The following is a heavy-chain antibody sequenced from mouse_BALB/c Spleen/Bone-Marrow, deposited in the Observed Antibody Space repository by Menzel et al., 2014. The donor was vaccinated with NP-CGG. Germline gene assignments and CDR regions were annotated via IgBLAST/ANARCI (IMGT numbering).Heavy chain of an antibody. J-gene: IGHJ4*01. CDR3: ARDSCLITRALDY. CDR1: GFSLTGYG. CDR2: IWGDGST. D-gene: IGHD2-4*01. V-gene: IGHV2-6-7*01. Sequence: VQGVESGPGLVAPSQSLSITCTVSGFSLTGYGVSWVRQSPGKGLEWLGMIWGDGSTDYNSALKSRLSISKDNSKSQVFLKMNSLQTDDTARYYCARDSCLITRALDYWGQGTSVTVSS.